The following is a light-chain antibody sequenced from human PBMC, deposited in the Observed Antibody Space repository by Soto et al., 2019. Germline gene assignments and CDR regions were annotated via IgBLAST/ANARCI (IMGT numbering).Light chain of an antibody. CDR1: TGAVTSGHY. CDR2: DTS. V-gene: IGLV7-46*01. J-gene: IGLJ2*01. Sequence: QAVVTQEPSLTVSPGGTVTLTCGSSTGAVTSGHYPYWFQQKPGQAPRTLIHDTSNKHSWTPARFSGSLLGGKAALTLSGAQPEDEAEYYCLLSYKGENVVFGGGTKLTVL. CDR3: LLSYKGENVV.